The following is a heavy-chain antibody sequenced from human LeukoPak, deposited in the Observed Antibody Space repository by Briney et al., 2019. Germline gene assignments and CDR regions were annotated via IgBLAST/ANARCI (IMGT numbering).Heavy chain of an antibody. CDR1: GFIFSSYG. D-gene: IGHD3-3*01. Sequence: GGSLRLSCAASGFIFSSYGMHWVRQAPGKGLEWVAVIWYDGSNKYYADSVKGRFTISRDNSKNTLYLQMNSLRAEDTAVYYCARDGGLYYFDYWGQGTLVTVSS. J-gene: IGHJ4*02. CDR2: IWYDGSNK. V-gene: IGHV3-33*01. CDR3: ARDGGLYYFDY.